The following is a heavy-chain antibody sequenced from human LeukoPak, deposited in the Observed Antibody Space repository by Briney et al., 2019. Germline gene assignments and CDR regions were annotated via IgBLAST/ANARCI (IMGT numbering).Heavy chain of an antibody. CDR2: INHSGST. J-gene: IGHJ4*02. D-gene: IGHD2-21*01. V-gene: IGHV4-34*01. Sequence: TSETLSLTCAVYGGSFSGYYWSWIRQPPGKGLEWIGEINHSGSTNYNPSLKSRVTISVDTSKNQFSLKLSSVTAADTAVYYCARESDYCGGDCLDYWGQGTLVTVSS. CDR3: ARESDYCGGDCLDY. CDR1: GGSFSGYY.